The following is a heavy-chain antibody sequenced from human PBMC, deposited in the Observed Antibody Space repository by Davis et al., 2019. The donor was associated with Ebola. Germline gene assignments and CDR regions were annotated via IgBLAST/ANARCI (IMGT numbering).Heavy chain of an antibody. J-gene: IGHJ3*02. CDR3: ARTSIVGTTTTASDI. CDR2: ISAYNGNT. D-gene: IGHD1-26*01. CDR1: GYTFKNSA. V-gene: IGHV1-18*01. Sequence: AASVKVSCKASGYTFKNSAISWVRQAPGQGLEWMGWISAYNGNTNYAQKLQGRVTMTTDTSTGTAYMELRSLRSDDTAVYFCARTSIVGTTTTASDIWGQGTMVTVSS.